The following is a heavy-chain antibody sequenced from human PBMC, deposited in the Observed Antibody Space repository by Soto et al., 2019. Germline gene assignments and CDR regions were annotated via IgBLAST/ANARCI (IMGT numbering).Heavy chain of an antibody. D-gene: IGHD4-17*01. CDR3: AHSFLTDYHDAFDI. CDR1: GFSLSTSGVG. CDR2: IYWDDDK. Sequence: QITLKESSPTLVKPTQTLTLTCTFSGFSLSTSGVGVGWIRQPPGKALEWLALIYWDDDKRYSPSLKSRLTITKDTSKNQVVLTMTNMDPVDTATYYCAHSFLTDYHDAFDIWGQGTMVTVSS. V-gene: IGHV2-5*02. J-gene: IGHJ3*02.